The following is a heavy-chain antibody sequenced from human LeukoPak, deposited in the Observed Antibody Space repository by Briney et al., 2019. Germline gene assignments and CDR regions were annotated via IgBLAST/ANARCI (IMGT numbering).Heavy chain of an antibody. CDR2: INAGNGNT. V-gene: IGHV1-3*01. CDR1: GYTFTSYA. J-gene: IGHJ4*02. Sequence: ASVKVSCKASGYTFTSYAMHWVRQAPGQRLEWMGWINAGNGNTKYSQKFQGRVTITRDTSASTAYMELSSLRSEDTAVYYCARDRSSSWKYYFDYWGQGTLVTVSS. D-gene: IGHD6-13*01. CDR3: ARDRSSSWKYYFDY.